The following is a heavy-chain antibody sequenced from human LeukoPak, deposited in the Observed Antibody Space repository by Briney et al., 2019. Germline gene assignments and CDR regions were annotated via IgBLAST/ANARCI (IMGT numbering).Heavy chain of an antibody. D-gene: IGHD3-22*01. CDR2: ISSIVSTI. J-gene: IGHJ3*02. V-gene: IGHV3-11*04. CDR3: ARDPGDYYDSSGYYFGDAFDI. Sequence: GGSLRLSCAASGFTFSDYYMSWIRQAPGKGLEWVSYISSIVSTIYYADSVKGRFTISRDNAKNSLYLQMNSLRAEDTAVYYCARDPGDYYDSSGYYFGDAFDIWGQGTMVTVSS. CDR1: GFTFSDYY.